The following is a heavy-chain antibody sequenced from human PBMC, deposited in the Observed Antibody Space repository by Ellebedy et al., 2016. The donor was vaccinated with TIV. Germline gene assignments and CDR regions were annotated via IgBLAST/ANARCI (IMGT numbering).Heavy chain of an antibody. V-gene: IGHV3-48*02. CDR3: ARGWSTPDS. J-gene: IGHJ4*02. CDR1: GFTFSSDS. Sequence: GESLKISCAASGFTFSSDSMNWIRQAPGKGLEWVSYISRTSNTIYYADSVKGRFTVSRDNAKNSLSLQMNRLRDEDTAVYYCARGWSTPDSWGQGTLVIVSS. D-gene: IGHD2-15*01. CDR2: ISRTSNTI.